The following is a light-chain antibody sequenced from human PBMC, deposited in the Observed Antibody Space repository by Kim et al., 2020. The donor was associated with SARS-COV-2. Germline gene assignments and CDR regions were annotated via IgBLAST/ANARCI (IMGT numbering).Light chain of an antibody. Sequence: GRGVTMSCSGGGSNIGTTSVNWYQQLPGRAPKVLIFSNNQRPSGVPDRFSGSKSGTSASLAISGLQSEDEADYYCEAWDATLRGYVFGTGTKVTVL. V-gene: IGLV1-44*01. J-gene: IGLJ1*01. CDR2: SNN. CDR1: GSNIGTTS. CDR3: EAWDATLRGYV.